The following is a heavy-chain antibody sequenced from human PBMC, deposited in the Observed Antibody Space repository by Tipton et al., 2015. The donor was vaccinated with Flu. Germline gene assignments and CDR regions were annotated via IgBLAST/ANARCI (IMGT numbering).Heavy chain of an antibody. CDR1: GGSIISSDYY. D-gene: IGHD6-13*01. CDR3: ARGGASSKYLDV. J-gene: IGHJ6*02. Sequence: TLSLTCTVSGGSIISSDYYWGWIRQPPGKGLEWIGSIYLSGSTDYNPTLKSPVTILLDTSKNQFSLRLGSVTAADTAVYYCARGGASSKYLDVWGQGTTVTVSS. CDR2: IYLSGST. V-gene: IGHV4-39*07.